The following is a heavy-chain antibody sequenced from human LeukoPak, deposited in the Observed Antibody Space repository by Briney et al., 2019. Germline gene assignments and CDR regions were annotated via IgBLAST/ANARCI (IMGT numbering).Heavy chain of an antibody. CDR3: ARTGPYYYYYMDV. V-gene: IGHV1-2*02. J-gene: IGHJ6*03. Sequence: ASVKVSCKASGYTFTGYYMHWVRQAPGQGLEWMGWINTNSGGTNYAQKFQGRVTMTRDTSISKAYMELSRLRSDDTAVYYCARTGPYYYYYMDVWGKGTTVTVSS. CDR1: GYTFTGYY. CDR2: INTNSGGT.